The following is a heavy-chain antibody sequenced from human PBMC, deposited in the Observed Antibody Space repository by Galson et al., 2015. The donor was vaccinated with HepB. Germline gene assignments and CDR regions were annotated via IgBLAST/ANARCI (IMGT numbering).Heavy chain of an antibody. Sequence: SVKVSCKASGFTFSNSAVKWVRQARGQGLEWIGWMVVGGGNTNYAQHFQGRLTITRDMSTGTAYMEMTSLRSEDTAVYYCAAESYSSGCCKYDYWGQGTPVTVSS. CDR1: GFTFSNSA. J-gene: IGHJ4*02. D-gene: IGHD6-25*01. CDR2: MVVGGGNT. CDR3: AAESYSSGCCKYDY. V-gene: IGHV1-58*01.